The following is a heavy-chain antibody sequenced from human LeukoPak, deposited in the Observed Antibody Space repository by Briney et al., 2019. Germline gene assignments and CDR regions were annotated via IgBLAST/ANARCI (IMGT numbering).Heavy chain of an antibody. D-gene: IGHD1-20*01. CDR3: AKPYNWNDVFDY. J-gene: IGHJ4*02. V-gene: IGHV3-23*01. Sequence: PGGSLRLSCAASGFTFSSYAMSWVRQAPGKGLEWVSAISGSGGSTYYADSVKGRFTISRDNSKNTLYLQMNSLRAEDTAAYYCAKPYNWNDVFDYWGQGTLVTVSS. CDR1: GFTFSSYA. CDR2: ISGSGGST.